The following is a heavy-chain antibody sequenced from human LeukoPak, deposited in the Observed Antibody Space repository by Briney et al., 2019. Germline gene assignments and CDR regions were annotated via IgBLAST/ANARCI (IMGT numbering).Heavy chain of an antibody. CDR1: GFTFSSYS. V-gene: IGHV3-21*01. CDR3: ASRLFHYYDSSGYYLPFDY. Sequence: PGGSLRLSCAASGFTFSSYSMNWVRQAPGKGLEWVSSISSSSSYIYYADSVKGRFTISRDNAKNSLYLQMNSLRAEDTAVYYCASRLFHYYDSSGYYLPFDYWGQGTLVTVSS. D-gene: IGHD3-22*01. CDR2: ISSSSSYI. J-gene: IGHJ4*02.